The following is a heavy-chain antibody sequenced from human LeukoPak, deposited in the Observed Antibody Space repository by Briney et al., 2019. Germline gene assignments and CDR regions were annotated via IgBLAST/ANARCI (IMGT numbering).Heavy chain of an antibody. Sequence: GGSLRLSCAASGFTFSSYSMNWVRQAPGKGLEWVSSIISSSSYIYYADSVKGRFTISRDNAKNSLYLQMNSLRAEDTAVYYCARGDAPKLRYYYDSSGLFSDPAFDIWGQGTMVTVSS. J-gene: IGHJ3*02. CDR3: ARGDAPKLRYYYDSSGLFSDPAFDI. CDR1: GFTFSSYS. D-gene: IGHD3-22*01. V-gene: IGHV3-21*01. CDR2: IISSSSYI.